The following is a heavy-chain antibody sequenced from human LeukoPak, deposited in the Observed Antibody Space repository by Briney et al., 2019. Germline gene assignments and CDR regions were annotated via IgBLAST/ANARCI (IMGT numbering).Heavy chain of an antibody. CDR1: GGSISSSSYY. V-gene: IGHV4-39*07. J-gene: IGHJ4*02. CDR3: ATLPNYGGNSYFDY. CDR2: IYYSGST. D-gene: IGHD4-23*01. Sequence: SETLSLTCTVSGGSISSSSYYWGWIRQPPGKGLEWIGSIYYSGSTNYNPSLKSRVTISVDTSKNQFSLKLSSVTAADTAVYYCATLPNYGGNSYFDYWGQGTLVTVSS.